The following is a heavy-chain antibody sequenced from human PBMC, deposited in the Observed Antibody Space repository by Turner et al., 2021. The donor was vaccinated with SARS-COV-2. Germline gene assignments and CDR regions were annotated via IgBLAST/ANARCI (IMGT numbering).Heavy chain of an antibody. CDR2: IYYSGST. J-gene: IGHJ3*02. D-gene: IGHD5-18*01. Sequence: QLQLQESGPGLVKPSETLSLTCTVSGGSISSRSYYWGWIRQPPGKGLEWIGSIYYSGSTYYNPSLKSRVTTSVDTSKNQFYLKMSSVTAADTAVYYCASTVWLRGAFDIWGQGTMVTVSS. CDR3: ASTVWLRGAFDI. CDR1: GGSISSRSYY. V-gene: IGHV4-39*01.